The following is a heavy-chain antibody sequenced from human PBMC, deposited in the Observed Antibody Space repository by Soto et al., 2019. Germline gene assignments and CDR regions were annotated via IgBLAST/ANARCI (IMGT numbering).Heavy chain of an antibody. V-gene: IGHV3-33*01. D-gene: IGHD3-16*02. CDR1: GFTFSSYG. CDR3: ARDFFGWDLGELSLRGRYYYYYMDV. Sequence: GGSLRLSCAASGFTFSSYGMHWVRQAPGKGLEWVAVIWYDGSNKYYADSVKGRFTISRDNSKNTRDLQMNSLRAEDTAVYYCARDFFGWDLGELSLRGRYYYYYMDVWGKGTTVTVSS. J-gene: IGHJ6*03. CDR2: IWYDGSNK.